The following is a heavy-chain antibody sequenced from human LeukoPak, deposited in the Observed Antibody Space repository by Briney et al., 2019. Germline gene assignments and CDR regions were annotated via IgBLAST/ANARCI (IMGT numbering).Heavy chain of an antibody. CDR3: ARDREGYGDYPAWY. Sequence: PGGSLRLSCVASGFTFSSYSMNWVRQAPGKGLEWVSSISSGSSFIYYADSVKGRFTISRDNAKNSLYLQMNSLRAEDTAVYYCARDREGYGDYPAWYWGQGTLVTVSS. D-gene: IGHD4-17*01. CDR2: ISSGSSFI. J-gene: IGHJ4*02. V-gene: IGHV3-21*01. CDR1: GFTFSSYS.